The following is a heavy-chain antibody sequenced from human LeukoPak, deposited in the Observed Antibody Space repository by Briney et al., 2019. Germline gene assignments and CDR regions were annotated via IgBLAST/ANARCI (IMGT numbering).Heavy chain of an antibody. Sequence: SETLSLTCTVSGGSISSSSYYWGWIRQPPGKGLEWIGSIYYSGSTYYNPSLKSRVTISVDTSKNQFSLKMSSVTAADTAVYYCARHIGGGIEDMDVWGKGTKVIVSS. CDR2: IYYSGST. CDR1: GGSISSSSYY. CDR3: ARHIGGGIEDMDV. V-gene: IGHV4-39*01. D-gene: IGHD3-16*02. J-gene: IGHJ6*03.